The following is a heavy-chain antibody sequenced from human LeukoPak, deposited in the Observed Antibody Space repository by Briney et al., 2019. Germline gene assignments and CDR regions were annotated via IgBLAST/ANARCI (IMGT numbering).Heavy chain of an antibody. D-gene: IGHD2-2*01. CDR2: IYPGVSDT. Sequence: PGASRKISSKGLGYSSTSSWIAWVRQLPEKGLEWRGSIYPGVSDTRYSPSFQGQVTISADKSISTAYLQWSSLKASDTAMYYCARQVVPAARIDYWGQGTLVTVSS. J-gene: IGHJ4*02. V-gene: IGHV5-51*01. CDR1: GYSSTSSW. CDR3: ARQVVPAARIDY.